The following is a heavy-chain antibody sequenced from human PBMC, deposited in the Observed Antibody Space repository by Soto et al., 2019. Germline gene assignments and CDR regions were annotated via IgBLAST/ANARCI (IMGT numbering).Heavy chain of an antibody. Sequence: PGESLRLSCAGSGFSFSNYGMHWVRLAPGRGLEWVAVISYDGSTKYYGDSVKGRFTIPRDNSINTLYLQMNSLRAEDTALYYCAKDQISHFWSGFPPYYSYTMDVWGPGTTVTVSS. D-gene: IGHD3-3*02. CDR3: AKDQISHFWSGFPPYYSYTMDV. J-gene: IGHJ6*02. V-gene: IGHV3-30*18. CDR2: ISYDGSTK. CDR1: GFSFSNYG.